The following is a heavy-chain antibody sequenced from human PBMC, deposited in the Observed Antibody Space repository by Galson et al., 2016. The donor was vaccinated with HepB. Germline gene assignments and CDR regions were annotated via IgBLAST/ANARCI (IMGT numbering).Heavy chain of an antibody. Sequence: SVKVSCKASGGTFGTFTISWLRQAPGQGLEWMGGLLPMSGTPNYAQKFQDRATITADKSTSTAYLALRSLRSDDTAVYYCASWLGAYDLPASHLSFAVWGQGTKVTVSS. D-gene: IGHD5-12*01. CDR3: ASWLGAYDLPASHLSFAV. V-gene: IGHV1-69*06. CDR2: LLPMSGTP. CDR1: GGTFGTFT. J-gene: IGHJ3*01.